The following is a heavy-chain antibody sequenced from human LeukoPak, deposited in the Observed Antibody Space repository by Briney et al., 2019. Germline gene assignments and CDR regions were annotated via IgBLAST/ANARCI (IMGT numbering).Heavy chain of an antibody. CDR1: GFTFSSYW. J-gene: IGHJ4*02. D-gene: IGHD5-18*01. Sequence: GGSLRLSCAASGFTFSSYWMSWVRQAPGKGLEWVANIKQDGSEKYYVDSVKGRFTISRDNAKNSLYLQMNSLRAEDTAVYYCASPGSVGDTGMPDYWGQGTLVTVSS. CDR2: IKQDGSEK. CDR3: ASPGSVGDTGMPDY. V-gene: IGHV3-7*01.